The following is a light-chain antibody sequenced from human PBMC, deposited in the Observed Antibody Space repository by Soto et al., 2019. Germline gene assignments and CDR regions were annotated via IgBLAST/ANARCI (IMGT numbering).Light chain of an antibody. V-gene: IGKV1-5*01. Sequence: DIQMTQSPSTLSASVGDRVTITCRARQSISRWLAWYQQKPGKAPTLLIYDASSLHSGVPSRFSVRGSASDFTLTISSLQPDEFATYYCPSYNRAWTFGQAAKVDSK. J-gene: IGKJ1*01. CDR2: DAS. CDR1: QSISRW. CDR3: PSYNRAWT.